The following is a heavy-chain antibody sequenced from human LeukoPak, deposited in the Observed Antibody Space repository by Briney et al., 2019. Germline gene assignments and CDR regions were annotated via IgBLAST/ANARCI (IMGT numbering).Heavy chain of an antibody. CDR3: ARDEQQLAFDY. CDR1: GFTFSTYG. CDR2: IRYDGSNK. Sequence: PGRSLRLSCAASGFTFSTYGMHWVRQAPGKGPEWVAVIRYDGSNKNYGDSVKGRFTISRDNAKNSLYLQMNSLRGDDTAVYYCARDEQQLAFDYWGQGTLVTVSS. D-gene: IGHD6-13*01. J-gene: IGHJ4*02. V-gene: IGHV3-33*01.